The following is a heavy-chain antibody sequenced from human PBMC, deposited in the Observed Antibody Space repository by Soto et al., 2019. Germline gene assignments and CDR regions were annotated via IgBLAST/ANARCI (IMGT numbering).Heavy chain of an antibody. D-gene: IGHD3-9*01. CDR1: GFTFSRYG. V-gene: IGHV3-30*18. CDR2: IAYDGNFR. Sequence: QVQLVESGGGVVQPGRSLRLSCAASGFTFSRYGMHWVRQAPGKGLEWVAFIAYDGNFRFYVDSVKGRFTISRDNSKNTLYLQMNSLRSEDTAVYYCAKASVPPDQFDMNGYDYIDYWGQGARVAVSS. J-gene: IGHJ4*02. CDR3: AKASVPPDQFDMNGYDYIDY.